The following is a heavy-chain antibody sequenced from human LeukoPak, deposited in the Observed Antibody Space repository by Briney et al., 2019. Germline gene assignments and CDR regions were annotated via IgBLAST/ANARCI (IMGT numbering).Heavy chain of an antibody. CDR1: GYSISSGYY. J-gene: IGHJ5*02. Sequence: KSSETLSLTCTVSGYSISSGYYWAWIRQPPGKGLEWIGSIYHSGSTYYNPSLRSRVTTSVDTTKNQFSLMLSSVTAADTAVYYWAGGAGDYAIPTWFDPWGQGTLVTVSS. CDR3: AGGAGDYAIPTWFDP. D-gene: IGHD4-17*01. CDR2: IYHSGST. V-gene: IGHV4-38-2*02.